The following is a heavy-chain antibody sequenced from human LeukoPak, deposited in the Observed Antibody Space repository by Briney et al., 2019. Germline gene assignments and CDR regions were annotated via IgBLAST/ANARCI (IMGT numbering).Heavy chain of an antibody. CDR3: ARVPPDYGMDV. V-gene: IGHV4-30-4*01. CDR2: IYYSGST. CDR1: GGSISSGDYY. Sequence: PSETLSLTCTVSGGSISSGDYYWSWIRQPPGKGLEWIGYIYYSGSTYYNPSLKSRVTISVDTSKNQFSLKLSSVTAADTAVYYCARVPPDYGMDVWGQGTTVTVSS. J-gene: IGHJ6*02.